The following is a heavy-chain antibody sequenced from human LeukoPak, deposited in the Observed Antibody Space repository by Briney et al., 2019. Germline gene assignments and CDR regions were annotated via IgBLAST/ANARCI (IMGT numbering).Heavy chain of an antibody. V-gene: IGHV1-2*02. CDR1: GYTFTGYY. D-gene: IGHD3-22*01. CDR2: INPNSGGT. Sequence: ASVKVSCKASGYTFTGYYMHWVRQAPGQGLEWMGWINPNSGGTNYAQEFQGRVTMTRDTSISTAYMELSRLRSDDTAVYYCARGPFYDSSGYYDYWGQGTLVTVSS. J-gene: IGHJ4*02. CDR3: ARGPFYDSSGYYDY.